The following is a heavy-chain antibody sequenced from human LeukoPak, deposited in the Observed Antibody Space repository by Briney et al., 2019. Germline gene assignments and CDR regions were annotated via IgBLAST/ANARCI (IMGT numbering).Heavy chain of an antibody. J-gene: IGHJ4*02. CDR1: GFTFSSYS. D-gene: IGHD5-18*01. Sequence: PGGSLGLSCAASGFTFSSYSMNWVRQAPGKGLEWVSSISSSSSYIYYADSVKGRFTISRDNAKNSLYLQMNSLRAEDTAVYYCARALGYGFIAAEYYFDYWGQGTLVTVSS. CDR3: ARALGYGFIAAEYYFDY. CDR2: ISSSSSYI. V-gene: IGHV3-21*01.